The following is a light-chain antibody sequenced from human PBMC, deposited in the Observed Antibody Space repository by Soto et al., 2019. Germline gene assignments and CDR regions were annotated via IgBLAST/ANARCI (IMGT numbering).Light chain of an antibody. J-gene: IGLJ1*01. CDR2: EVS. CDR1: SSDVGGYNY. CDR3: NSYIRSSTLDYV. V-gene: IGLV2-14*01. Sequence: QSALTQPASVSGSPGQSITISCTGTSSDVGGYNYVSWYQQYPGKAPKLMIYEVSNRPSGVSNRFSGSKSGNTASLTISGLQAEDEADYYCNSYIRSSTLDYVFGTGTKLTVL.